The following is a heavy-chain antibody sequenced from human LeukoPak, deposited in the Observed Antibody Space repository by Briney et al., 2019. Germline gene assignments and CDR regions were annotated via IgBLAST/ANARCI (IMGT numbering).Heavy chain of an antibody. V-gene: IGHV4-34*01. CDR2: INHSGST. CDR1: GGSFSGYY. Sequence: PSETLSLTCAVYGGSFSGYYWSWIRQPPGKGLEWIGEINHSGSTNYNPSLKSRVTISVDTSKNQFSLKRSCVTAADTAVYYCARGGTNYDFWSGYYGYYFDYWGQGTLVTVSS. J-gene: IGHJ4*02. CDR3: ARGGTNYDFWSGYYGYYFDY. D-gene: IGHD3-3*01.